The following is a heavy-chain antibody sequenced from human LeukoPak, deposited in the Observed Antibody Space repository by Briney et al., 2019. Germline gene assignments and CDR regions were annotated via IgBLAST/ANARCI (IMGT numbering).Heavy chain of an antibody. Sequence: GGSLRLSCAASGFTFSSYGMHWVRQAPGKGLEWVSSISSSSSYIYYADSVKGRFTISRDNAKNSLYLQMNSLRAEDTAVYYCARDTIAAAGRRRWFDPWGQGTLVTVSS. CDR2: ISSSSSYI. J-gene: IGHJ5*02. CDR1: GFTFSSYG. V-gene: IGHV3-21*01. CDR3: ARDTIAAAGRRRWFDP. D-gene: IGHD6-13*01.